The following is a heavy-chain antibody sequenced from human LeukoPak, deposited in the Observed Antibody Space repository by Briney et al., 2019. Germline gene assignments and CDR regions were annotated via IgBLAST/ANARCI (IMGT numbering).Heavy chain of an antibody. Sequence: GGSLRLSCAASGFTFSSYWMSWVRQAPGKGLEWVGFIRSKAYGGTTEYAASVKGRFTISRDDSKSIAYLQMNSLKTEDTAVYYCTQHGSGRGAYWGQGTLVTVSS. CDR1: GFTFSSYW. CDR3: TQHGSGRGAY. CDR2: IRSKAYGGTT. V-gene: IGHV3-49*04. D-gene: IGHD3-10*01. J-gene: IGHJ4*02.